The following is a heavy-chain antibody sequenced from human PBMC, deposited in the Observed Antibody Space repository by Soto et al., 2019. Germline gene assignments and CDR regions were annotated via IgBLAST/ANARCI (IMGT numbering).Heavy chain of an antibody. J-gene: IGHJ6*02. Sequence: QVQLQQWGAGLLKSSENLSLTCAVYGGSLSDYYWSWIRQPPGKGLEWIGEINHSRSTNYNPSLKSRVTISVDTSKNQFSLKVSSVTAADTAVYYCARTPRAVAGTAGMDVWGQGTTVTVSS. V-gene: IGHV4-34*01. CDR1: GGSLSDYY. CDR3: ARTPRAVAGTAGMDV. D-gene: IGHD6-19*01. CDR2: INHSRST.